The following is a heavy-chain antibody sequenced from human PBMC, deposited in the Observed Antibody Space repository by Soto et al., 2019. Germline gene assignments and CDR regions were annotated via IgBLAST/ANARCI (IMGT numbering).Heavy chain of an antibody. V-gene: IGHV3-30*18. J-gene: IGHJ4*02. CDR3: AKDVRSSRAMSGYFHY. CDR2: ISYDGSNK. CDR1: GFTFSSYG. Sequence: PGGSLRLSCAASGFTFSSYGMHWVRQAPGKGLEWVAVISYDGSNKYYADSVKGRFTISRDNSKNTLYLQMNSLRAEDTAVYYCAKDVRSSRAMSGYFHYWGQGTLVTVSS. D-gene: IGHD6-13*01.